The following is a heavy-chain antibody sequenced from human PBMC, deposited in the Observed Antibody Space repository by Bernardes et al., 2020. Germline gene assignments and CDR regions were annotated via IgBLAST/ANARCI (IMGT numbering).Heavy chain of an antibody. J-gene: IGHJ6*03. CDR3: ARGVYTNWDYVYYYYMDV. D-gene: IGHD4-17*01. V-gene: IGHV4-59*01. Sequence: SETLSLTCTVSGGSISTYYWSWIRQPPGKGLEGLGYLYYSGRRNYNPSLKSRVTISVDTSKNKFSLKLSSVTAADTAVYYCARGVYTNWDYVYYYYMDVWGKGTTVTVSS. CDR1: GGSISTYY. CDR2: LYYSGRR.